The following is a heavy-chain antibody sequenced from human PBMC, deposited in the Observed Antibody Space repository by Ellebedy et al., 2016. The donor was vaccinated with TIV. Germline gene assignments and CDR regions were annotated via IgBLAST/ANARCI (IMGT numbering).Heavy chain of an antibody. J-gene: IGHJ5*02. CDR1: GFTFSSYG. CDR3: AKDNTGIVGARGVFDP. Sequence: GESLKISCAASGFTFSSYGMHWVRQAPGKGLEWVAFIRYDGSNKYYADSVKGRFTISRDNAKNSLYLQMNSLRAEDTAVYYCAKDNTGIVGARGVFDPWGQGTLVTVSS. D-gene: IGHD1-26*01. CDR2: IRYDGSNK. V-gene: IGHV3-30*02.